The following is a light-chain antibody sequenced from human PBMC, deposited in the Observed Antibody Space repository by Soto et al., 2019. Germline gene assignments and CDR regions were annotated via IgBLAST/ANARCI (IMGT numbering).Light chain of an antibody. CDR3: QQYGSSPLT. Sequence: DIQMTQSPSTLSASVGDRVTITCRASQSISAWLAWYQQKPGKAPNLLIYDVSTLDSGVPSRFSGSASGTDFTLTISRLEPEDFAVYYCQQYGSSPLTFGGGTKVEIK. J-gene: IGKJ4*01. CDR2: DVS. V-gene: IGKV1-5*01. CDR1: QSISAW.